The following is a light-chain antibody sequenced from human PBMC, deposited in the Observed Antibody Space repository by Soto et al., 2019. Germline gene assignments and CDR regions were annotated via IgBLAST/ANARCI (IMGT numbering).Light chain of an antibody. CDR3: QQYGSSLFT. Sequence: EIVMTQSPVTLSVSPGERATLSCRASQTVTTDLAWYQQKPGQAPRLVIHGASTRATDFPARFSGSGSGTDFTLTISRLEPEDFAVYYCQQYGSSLFTFGQGTRLEIK. J-gene: IGKJ5*01. V-gene: IGKV3-20*01. CDR2: GAS. CDR1: QTVTTD.